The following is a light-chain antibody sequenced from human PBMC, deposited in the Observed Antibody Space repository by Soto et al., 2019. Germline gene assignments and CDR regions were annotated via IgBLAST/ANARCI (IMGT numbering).Light chain of an antibody. CDR3: QQYNSYPWT. CDR1: QSISSW. J-gene: IGKJ1*01. V-gene: IGKV1-5*03. CDR2: KAS. Sequence: DIQMTQSPSTLSASVGDRVTITCRAGQSISSWLAWYQQKPGKAPKLLIYKASSLESRVPSRFSGSGSGTEFTLTISNLQPDDFATYYCQQYNSYPWTFGQGTKVEIK.